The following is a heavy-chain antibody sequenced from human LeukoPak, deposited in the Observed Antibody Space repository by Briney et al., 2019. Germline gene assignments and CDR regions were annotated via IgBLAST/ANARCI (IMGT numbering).Heavy chain of an antibody. CDR2: IKSKTEGGTT. J-gene: IGHJ4*02. Sequence: GGSLRLSCAASGFTFSNAWMTWVRQAPGKGLEWVGLIKSKTEGGTTEYAAPVKGRFTISRDDPKKTVYLQMNSLKTEDTAVYYCTTWTSHWGQGTLVTVSS. CDR1: GFTFSNAW. V-gene: IGHV3-15*01. D-gene: IGHD3/OR15-3a*01. CDR3: TTWTSH.